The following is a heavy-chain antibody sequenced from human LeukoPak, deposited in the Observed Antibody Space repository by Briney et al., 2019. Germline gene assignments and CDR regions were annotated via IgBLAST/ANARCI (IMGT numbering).Heavy chain of an antibody. D-gene: IGHD6-19*01. CDR2: IYHSGST. Sequence: SETLSLTCTVSGYSISSGYYWGWIRQPPGKGLEWIGSIYHSGSTYYNPSLKSRVTISVDTSKNQFSLKLSSVTAADTAVYYCARADGSGWYWDFDYWGQGTLVTVSS. CDR3: ARADGSGWYWDFDY. V-gene: IGHV4-38-2*02. J-gene: IGHJ4*02. CDR1: GYSISSGYY.